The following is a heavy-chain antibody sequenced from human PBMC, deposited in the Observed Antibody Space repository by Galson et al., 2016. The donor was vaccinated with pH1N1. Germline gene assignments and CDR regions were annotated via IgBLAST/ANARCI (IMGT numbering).Heavy chain of an antibody. CDR1: GYTFTSSY. Sequence: SVKVSCKASGYTFTSSYLHWVRQAPGQGLEWMGIINPSGGTTSYAQKFQGRVTMTRDTSTSTLYMELSSLRAEDTAVYYCARDQNHEYDVWSRGNACDMWGQGTLVTVAA. V-gene: IGHV1-46*01. CDR3: ARDQNHEYDVWSRGNACDM. CDR2: INPSGGTT. D-gene: IGHD3-3*01. J-gene: IGHJ3*02.